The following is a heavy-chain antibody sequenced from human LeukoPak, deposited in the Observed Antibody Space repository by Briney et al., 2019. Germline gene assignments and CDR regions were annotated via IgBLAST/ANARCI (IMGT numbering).Heavy chain of an antibody. CDR1: GYTFTSYD. CDR3: AVVVVTSGY. J-gene: IGHJ4*02. CDR2: MNPNSGNT. V-gene: IGHV1-8*01. D-gene: IGHD2-15*01. Sequence: ASVKVSCKASGYTFTSYDINWVRQATGQGLEWMGWMNPNSGNTGYAQKVQGRVTMTTDTSTRTACMELRSLRSDDTAVYYCAVVVVTSGYWGQGTLVTVSS.